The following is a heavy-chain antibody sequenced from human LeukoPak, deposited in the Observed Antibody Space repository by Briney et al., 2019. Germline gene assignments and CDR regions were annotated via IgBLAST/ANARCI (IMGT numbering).Heavy chain of an antibody. Sequence: GGSLRLSCAASGFTFSSYSMNWVRQAPGKGLEWVSYISSSSRSIYYADSVKGRFTISRDNAKNTVYLQMNNLRAEDTAMYYCARVDTTLSYKLDYWGQGTLVTVSS. J-gene: IGHJ4*02. CDR3: ARVDTTLSYKLDY. D-gene: IGHD1-1*01. CDR2: ISSSSRSI. CDR1: GFTFSSYS. V-gene: IGHV3-48*01.